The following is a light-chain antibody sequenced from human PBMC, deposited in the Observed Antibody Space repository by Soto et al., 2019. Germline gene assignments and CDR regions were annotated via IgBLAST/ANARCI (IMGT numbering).Light chain of an antibody. J-gene: IGKJ1*01. V-gene: IGKV3-11*01. CDR2: DAS. Sequence: EIVLTQSPGTLSLSPWERATLACRGSQSVSNDLAWYQQKPGQSPRLLIYDASNRAAGIPARFSGSGSGTDFTLTISRLEPEDFAVYYCHQYDSWTFGQGTKVDI. CDR3: HQYDSWT. CDR1: QSVSND.